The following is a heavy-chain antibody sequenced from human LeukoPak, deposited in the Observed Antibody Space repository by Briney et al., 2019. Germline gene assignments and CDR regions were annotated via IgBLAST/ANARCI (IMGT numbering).Heavy chain of an antibody. D-gene: IGHD1-26*01. V-gene: IGHV4-39*01. CDR1: GGSISSSRYY. Sequence: SETLSLTCTVSGGSISSSRYYWGWIRQPPGRGLEWIGSIYYSGGTYYNPSLKSRVTISVDTSKNQFSLKLSSVTTADTVVYCCAPGSTGGSRGSWFDPWGQGTLVTVSS. CDR3: APGSTGGSRGSWFDP. J-gene: IGHJ5*02. CDR2: IYYSGGT.